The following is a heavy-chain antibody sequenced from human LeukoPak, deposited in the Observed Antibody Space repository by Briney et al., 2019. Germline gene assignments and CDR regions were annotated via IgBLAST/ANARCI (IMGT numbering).Heavy chain of an antibody. D-gene: IGHD5-24*01. CDR1: GFTFSSYA. V-gene: IGHV3-48*03. CDR2: ISSSGSII. Sequence: GGSLRLSCAASGFTFSSYAMSWVRQAPEKGLEWVSYISSSGSIIHYADSVKGRFTISRDNAKNSLYLQMNSLRAEDMAIYYCARDDGYLYGFDYWGQGTLVTVSS. J-gene: IGHJ4*02. CDR3: ARDDGYLYGFDY.